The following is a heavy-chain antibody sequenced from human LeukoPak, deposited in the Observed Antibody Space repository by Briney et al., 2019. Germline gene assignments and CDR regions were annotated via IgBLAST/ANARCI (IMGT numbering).Heavy chain of an antibody. CDR2: ISGSGGST. CDR3: AKTPKYYYDSRNAFDI. J-gene: IGHJ3*02. V-gene: IGHV3-23*01. Sequence: PGGSLRLSCAASGFTFSSYAMSWVRQAPGKGLEWVSAISGSGGSTYYADSVKGRFTISRDNSKNTLYLQMNSLRAEDTAVYYCAKTPKYYYDSRNAFDIWGQGTMVTVSS. CDR1: GFTFSSYA. D-gene: IGHD3-22*01.